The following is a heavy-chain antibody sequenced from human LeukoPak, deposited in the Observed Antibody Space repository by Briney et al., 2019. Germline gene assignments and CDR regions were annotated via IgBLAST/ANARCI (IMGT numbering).Heavy chain of an antibody. CDR2: INPNSGGT. J-gene: IGHJ4*02. D-gene: IGHD1-1*01. CDR1: GYTFTGYY. Sequence: ASVKVSCKASGYTFTGYYMHWVRQAPGQGLEWMGWINPNSGGTNYAQKFQGRVTMTRDTSISTAYMELSRLRSVDTAVYYCAKVMNRYNWIEAIDYWGQGTLVTVSS. CDR3: AKVMNRYNWIEAIDY. V-gene: IGHV1-2*02.